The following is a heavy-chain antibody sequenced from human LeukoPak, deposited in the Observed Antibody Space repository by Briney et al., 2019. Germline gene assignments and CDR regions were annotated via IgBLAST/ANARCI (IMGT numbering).Heavy chain of an antibody. CDR2: INHSGST. J-gene: IGHJ4*02. V-gene: IGHV4-34*01. CDR1: GGSFSGYY. D-gene: IGHD2-2*01. Sequence: PSETLSLTCAVYGGSFSGYYWSWIRQPPGKGPEWIGEINHSGSTNYNPSLKSRVTISVDTSKNQFSLKLSSVTAADTAVYYCATHCSSTSCQTPWGQGTLVTVSS. CDR3: ATHCSSTSCQTP.